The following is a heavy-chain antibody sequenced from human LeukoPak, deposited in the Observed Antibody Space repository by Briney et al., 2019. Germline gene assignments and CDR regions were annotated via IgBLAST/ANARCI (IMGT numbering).Heavy chain of an antibody. D-gene: IGHD6-6*01. J-gene: IGHJ4*02. Sequence: SETLSLTCTFSRDSISRYYWSWMRQPPGKGLEWIGYIYTSGGTNYIPSLKGRVTISIDTSKNQFSLKLSSVTAADSAVYYCARLTRLSTSPDRYYLDYWGQGTLVTVSS. V-gene: IGHV4-4*09. CDR1: RDSISRYY. CDR3: ARLTRLSTSPDRYYLDY. CDR2: IYTSGGT.